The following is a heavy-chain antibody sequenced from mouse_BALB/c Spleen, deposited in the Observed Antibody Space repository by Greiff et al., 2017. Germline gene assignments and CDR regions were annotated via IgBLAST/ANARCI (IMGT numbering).Heavy chain of an antibody. V-gene: IGHV3-2*02. CDR1: GYSITSDYA. D-gene: IGHD2-1*01. CDR2: ISYSGST. J-gene: IGHJ1*01. CDR3: ARIYYGRYWYFDV. Sequence: VQLQQSGPGLVKPSQSLSLTCTVTGYSITSDYAWNWIRQFPGNKLEWMGYISYSGSTSYNPSLKSRISITRDTSKNQFFLQLNSVTTEDTATYYCARIYYGRYWYFDVGGAGTTVTVSS.